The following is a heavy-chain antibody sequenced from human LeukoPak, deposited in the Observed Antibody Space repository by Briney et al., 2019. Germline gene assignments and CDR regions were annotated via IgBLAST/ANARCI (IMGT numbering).Heavy chain of an antibody. CDR1: GFTFSDHY. CDR3: VRVASLTFDY. CDR2: IRNKANTYTT. J-gene: IGHJ4*02. V-gene: IGHV3-72*01. Sequence: GGSLRLSCAASGFTFSDHYMDCVRQAPGKGLEWVGRIRNKANTYTTEYAASVKGRFTISRDDSKNSLYLQMNSLKTEDTAVYYCVRVASLTFDYWGQGTLVSVSS. D-gene: IGHD2-15*01.